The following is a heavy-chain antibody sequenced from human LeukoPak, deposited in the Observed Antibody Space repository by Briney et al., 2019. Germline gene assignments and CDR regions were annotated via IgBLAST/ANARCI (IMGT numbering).Heavy chain of an antibody. D-gene: IGHD6-19*01. CDR2: ISYSGST. CDR3: ARGIAVAANWFDL. V-gene: IGHV4-39*01. Sequence: SETRSLTCTVSGGSISSSGNYCGWIRQAPGKGLEWIGSISYSGSTYYNPSLKSRVTISVDTSKNQFSLKLSSVTAADTAVYYCARGIAVAANWFDLWGQGTLVTVSS. CDR1: GGSISSSGNY. J-gene: IGHJ5*02.